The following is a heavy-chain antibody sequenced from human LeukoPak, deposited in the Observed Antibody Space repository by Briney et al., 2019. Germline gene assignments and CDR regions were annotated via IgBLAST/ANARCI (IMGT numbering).Heavy chain of an antibody. V-gene: IGHV3-66*01. CDR3: ARGIVATILGY. Sequence: PGGSLRLSCAASGFTVSSNYMSWVRQAPGKGLEWVSVVYSGGSTYYADSVKGRFTISRDNSKNTLYLQMNSLRAEDTAVYYCARGIVATILGYWGQGTLVTVSS. D-gene: IGHD5-12*01. J-gene: IGHJ4*02. CDR1: GFTVSSNY. CDR2: VYSGGST.